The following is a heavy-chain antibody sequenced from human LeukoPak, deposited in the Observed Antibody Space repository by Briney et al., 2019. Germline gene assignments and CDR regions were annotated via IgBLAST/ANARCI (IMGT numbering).Heavy chain of an antibody. Sequence: GASVKVSCKASGYTFTGYYMHWVRQAPGQGLEWMCWISIYNGNTDYAQKLRGRVTMTTDTSTSTAYMELRSLRSDDTAVYYCARITYDFWSGYYMPDDPWGQGTLVTVSS. CDR3: ARITYDFWSGYYMPDDP. CDR1: GYTFTGYY. D-gene: IGHD3-3*01. CDR2: ISIYNGNT. V-gene: IGHV1-18*04. J-gene: IGHJ5*02.